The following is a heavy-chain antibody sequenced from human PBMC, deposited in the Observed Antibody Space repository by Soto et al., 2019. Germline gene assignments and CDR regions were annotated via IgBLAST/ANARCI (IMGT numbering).Heavy chain of an antibody. Sequence: RWISKTPGKALEWLALIYWDDDKRYSPSLKSRLTITKDTSKNQVVLTMTNMDPVDTATYYCAHSSAGSDYYYYYYMDVWGKGTTVTGSS. J-gene: IGHJ6*03. V-gene: IGHV2-5*02. CDR3: AHSSAGSDYYYYYYMDV. D-gene: IGHD6-13*01. CDR2: IYWDDDK.